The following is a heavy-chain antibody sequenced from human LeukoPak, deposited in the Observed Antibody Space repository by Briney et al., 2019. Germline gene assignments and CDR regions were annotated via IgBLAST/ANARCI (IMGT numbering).Heavy chain of an antibody. D-gene: IGHD1-26*01. Sequence: SETLSLTCTVSGGSISSYYWSWIRQPPGKGLEWIGYIYYSGSTNYNPSLKSRVTISVDTSKNQFSLKLSSVTAADTAVYYCARVWRTGSYYFDYWGQGTLVTVSS. CDR3: ARVWRTGSYYFDY. CDR2: IYYSGST. J-gene: IGHJ4*02. V-gene: IGHV4-59*01. CDR1: GGSISSYY.